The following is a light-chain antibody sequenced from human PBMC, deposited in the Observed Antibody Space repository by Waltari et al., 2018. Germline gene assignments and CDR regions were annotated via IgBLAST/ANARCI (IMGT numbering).Light chain of an antibody. CDR2: AAS. V-gene: IGKV1-8*01. CDR1: QGISSY. J-gene: IGKJ1*01. CDR3: QQYYSNPAT. Sequence: AIRITQSPSSLSASTGDRVTITCRASQGISSYLAWYQQKPGKAPKVLIYAASTLHSGVPSRFSGSGSGTDFTLTISCLQSEDFAIYYCQQYYSNPATFGQGTKVEIK.